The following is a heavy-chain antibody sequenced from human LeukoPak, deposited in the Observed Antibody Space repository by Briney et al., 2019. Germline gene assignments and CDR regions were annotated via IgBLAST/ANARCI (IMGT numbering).Heavy chain of an antibody. CDR3: VRARIVGGGNWFDP. CDR1: GYTFTGYY. CDR2: INPNSGGT. J-gene: IGHJ5*02. V-gene: IGHV1-2*02. D-gene: IGHD1-26*01. Sequence: GASVKVSCKASGYTFTGYYMHWVRQAPGQGLEWMGWINPNSGGTNYAQKFQGRVTMTRDTSISTAYMELSRLRSDDTAVYYCVRARIVGGGNWFDPWGQGTLVTVSS.